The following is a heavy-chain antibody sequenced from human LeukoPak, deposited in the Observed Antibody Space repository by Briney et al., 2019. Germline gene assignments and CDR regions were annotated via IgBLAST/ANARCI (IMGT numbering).Heavy chain of an antibody. CDR1: GFTFSSYS. CDR2: ISSSSSYI. J-gene: IGHJ6*03. Sequence: PGGSLRLSCAASGFTFSSYSMNWVRQAPGKGLEWVSSISSSSSYIYYADSVKGRLTISRDNAKNSLYLQMNSLRAEDTAVYYCAAEYSSSFSYYYYSMDFWGKGTTVTVSS. CDR3: AAEYSSSFSYYYYSMDF. D-gene: IGHD6-6*01. V-gene: IGHV3-21*01.